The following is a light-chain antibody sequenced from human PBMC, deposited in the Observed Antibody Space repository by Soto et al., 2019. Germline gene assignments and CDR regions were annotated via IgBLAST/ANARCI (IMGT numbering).Light chain of an antibody. CDR3: QHYTLYSAP. J-gene: IGKJ5*01. V-gene: IGKV1-5*01. CDR2: GAS. CDR1: QDISTY. Sequence: RLTQSPSRLSASVGDTVTISCRASQDISTYLAWYQQKPGQAPTLLILGASSLHNGVPPRFAGSGSGSEFTLAINRLQPDDFATYFCQHYTLYSAPFGQGTRV.